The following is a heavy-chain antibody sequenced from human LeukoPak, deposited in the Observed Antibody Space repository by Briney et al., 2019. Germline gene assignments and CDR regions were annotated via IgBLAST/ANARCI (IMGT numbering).Heavy chain of an antibody. CDR1: GGTFSSYA. Sequence: SVKVSCKASGGTFSSYAISWVRQAPGQGLEWMGGIIPIFGTANYAQKFQGRVTITADESTSTAYMELSSLRSEDTAVYYCASLGGNQWLVLGYYYGMDVWGQGTTVTVSS. J-gene: IGHJ6*02. CDR3: ASLGGNQWLVLGYYYGMDV. CDR2: IIPIFGTA. V-gene: IGHV1-69*01. D-gene: IGHD6-19*01.